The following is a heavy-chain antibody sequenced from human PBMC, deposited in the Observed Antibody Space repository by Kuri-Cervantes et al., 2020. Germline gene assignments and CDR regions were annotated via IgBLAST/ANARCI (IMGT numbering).Heavy chain of an antibody. Sequence: SETLSLTCAVYGGSFSGYYWSWIRQPPGKGLEWIGEINHSGSTNYNPSLKSRVTILVDTSKNQFSLKLSSVTAADTAVYYCARDRRLEWLRPGYYYYYGMDVWGQGTTVTVSS. CDR2: INHSGST. CDR1: GGSFSGYY. D-gene: IGHD3-3*01. CDR3: ARDRRLEWLRPGYYYYYGMDV. V-gene: IGHV4-34*01. J-gene: IGHJ6*02.